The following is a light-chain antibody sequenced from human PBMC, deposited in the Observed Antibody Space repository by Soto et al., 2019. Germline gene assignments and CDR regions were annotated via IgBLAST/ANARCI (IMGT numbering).Light chain of an antibody. CDR1: SSDVGGYDY. V-gene: IGLV2-11*01. CDR3: CSFAGSDSYA. Sequence: QSVLTQPRSVSGSPGQSVTLSCTGTSSDVGGYDYVSWFQQHPGEAPKLILYDVTKRPSGVPDRFSGSKSGNTASLTISGLQAEDEADYYCCSFAGSDSYAFGGGTKLTVL. J-gene: IGLJ1*01. CDR2: DVT.